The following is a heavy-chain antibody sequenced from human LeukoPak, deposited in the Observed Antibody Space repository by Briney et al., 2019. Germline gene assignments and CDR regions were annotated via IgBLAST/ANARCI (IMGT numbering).Heavy chain of an antibody. CDR3: ARDNYYDSSGYPRGWFDP. CDR2: IYTSGST. J-gene: IGHJ5*02. D-gene: IGHD3-22*01. V-gene: IGHV4-4*07. Sequence: PSETLSLTCTVSGGSISSYYWSWIRQPAGKGLEWIGRIYTSGSTNYNPSPKSRVTMSVDTSKNQFSLKLSSVTAADTAVYYCARDNYYDSSGYPRGWFDPWGQGTLVTVSS. CDR1: GGSISSYY.